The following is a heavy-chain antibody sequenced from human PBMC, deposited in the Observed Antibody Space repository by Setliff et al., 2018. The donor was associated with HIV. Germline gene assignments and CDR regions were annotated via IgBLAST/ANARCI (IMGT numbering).Heavy chain of an antibody. Sequence: PGGSLRLSCAASGFTFSNYAMNWVRQAPGKGQEWVIFIRYDGSDNYYIDSVKGRFTISRDNSKNTLYLQMNSLRDEDTAVYYCARDKDYYDFSGYYYIYYYMDVWGKGTTVTVSS. CDR2: IRYDGSDN. V-gene: IGHV3-30*02. D-gene: IGHD3-22*01. J-gene: IGHJ6*03. CDR1: GFTFSNYA. CDR3: ARDKDYYDFSGYYYIYYYMDV.